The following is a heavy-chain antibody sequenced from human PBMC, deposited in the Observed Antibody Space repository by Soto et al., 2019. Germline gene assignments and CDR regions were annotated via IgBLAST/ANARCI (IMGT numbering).Heavy chain of an antibody. CDR1: GFTFSSYA. D-gene: IGHD3-10*01. CDR2: ISYDGSNK. Sequence: VQLVESGGGLVKPGGSLRLSCAASGFTFSSYAMHWVRQAPGKGLEWVAVISYDGSNKYYADSVKGRFTISRDNSKNTLYLQMNSLRAEDTAVYYCARDQGTYYYGSGSYAPFYWGQGTLVTVSS. V-gene: IGHV3-30-3*01. J-gene: IGHJ4*02. CDR3: ARDQGTYYYGSGSYAPFY.